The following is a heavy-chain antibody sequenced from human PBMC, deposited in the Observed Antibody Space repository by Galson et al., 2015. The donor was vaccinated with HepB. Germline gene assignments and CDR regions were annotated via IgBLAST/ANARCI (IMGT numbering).Heavy chain of an antibody. CDR3: AREAPRHWNDEYYYYGMDV. V-gene: IGHV1-18*01. D-gene: IGHD1-1*01. CDR2: ISAYNGNT. CDR1: GYTFTSYG. Sequence: SVKVSCKASGYTFTSYGISWVRQAPGQGLEWMGWISAYNGNTNYAQKLQGRVTMTTDTSTSTAYMELRSLRSDDTAVYYCAREAPRHWNDEYYYYGMDVWGQGTTVTVSS. J-gene: IGHJ6*02.